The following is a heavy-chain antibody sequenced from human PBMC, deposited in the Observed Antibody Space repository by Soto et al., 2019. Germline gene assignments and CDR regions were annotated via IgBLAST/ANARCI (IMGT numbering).Heavy chain of an antibody. D-gene: IGHD6-13*01. CDR3: ARFLIAAAVGGMDV. CDR2: IDWDDDK. V-gene: IGHV2-70*11. J-gene: IGHJ6*02. CDR1: GFSLSTSGMC. Sequence: GSGPTLVNPTQTLTLTCTFSGFSLSTSGMCVSWIRQPPGKALEWLARIDWDDDKYYSTSLKTRLTISKDTSKNQVVLTMTNMDPVDTATYYCARFLIAAAVGGMDVWGQGTTVTVSS.